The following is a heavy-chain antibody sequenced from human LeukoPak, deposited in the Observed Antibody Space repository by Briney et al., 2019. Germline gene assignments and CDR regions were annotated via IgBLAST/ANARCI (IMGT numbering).Heavy chain of an antibody. J-gene: IGHJ4*02. V-gene: IGHV3-7*01. CDR1: GLTFRRFW. CDR2: INQDGSEK. Sequence: GGSLRLSCAVSGLTFRRFWMSWVRQAPGKGLEWVANINQDGSEKYFVDSVRGRFTISRDNSKNSLHLEMNTLGAEDTALYYCARERDGRFFDYWGQGTLVTVSS. D-gene: IGHD5-24*01. CDR3: ARERDGRFFDY.